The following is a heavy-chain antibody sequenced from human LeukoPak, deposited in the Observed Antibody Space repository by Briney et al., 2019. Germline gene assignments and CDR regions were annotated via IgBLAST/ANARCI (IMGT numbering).Heavy chain of an antibody. J-gene: IGHJ4*02. V-gene: IGHV3-48*01. CDR1: GFTFSSYS. CDR3: ARGRSMVRGVIEYFDY. CDR2: ISSSSSTI. Sequence: GGSLRLSCAASGFTFSSYSMNWVRQAPGKGLEWVSYISSSSSTIYYADSVKGRFTISRDNAKNSLYLQMNSLRAEDTAVYYCARGRSMVRGVIEYFDYWGQGTLVTVSS. D-gene: IGHD3-10*01.